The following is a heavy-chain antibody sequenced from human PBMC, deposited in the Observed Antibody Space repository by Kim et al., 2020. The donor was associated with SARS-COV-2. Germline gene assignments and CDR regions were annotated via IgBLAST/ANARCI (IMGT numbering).Heavy chain of an antibody. J-gene: IGHJ4*02. CDR2: IYSGGST. V-gene: IGHV3-53*01. CDR3: ARDPSIVVVPAAMDGENY. D-gene: IGHD2-2*01. CDR1: GFTVSSNY. Sequence: GGSLRLSCAASGFTVSSNYMSWVRQAPGKGLEWVSVIYSGGSTYYADSVKGRFTISRDNSKNTLYLQMNSLRAEDTAVYYCARDPSIVVVPAAMDGENYWGQGTLVTVSS.